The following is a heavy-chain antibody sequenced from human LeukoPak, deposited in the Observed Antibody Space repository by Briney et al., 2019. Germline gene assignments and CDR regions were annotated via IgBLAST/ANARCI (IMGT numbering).Heavy chain of an antibody. CDR2: IYTSGST. D-gene: IGHD2-15*01. V-gene: IGHV4-4*07. Sequence: SETLSLTCTASGGPISGYYWSWIRQPAGKGLEWIGRIYTSGSTNYNPSLKSRVTISVDRSKNQFSLRLSSVTAADTAVYYCTRGVYCSGDSCYYYYYYMDVWGKGTTVTVSS. CDR1: GGPISGYY. CDR3: TRGVYCSGDSCYYYYYYMDV. J-gene: IGHJ6*03.